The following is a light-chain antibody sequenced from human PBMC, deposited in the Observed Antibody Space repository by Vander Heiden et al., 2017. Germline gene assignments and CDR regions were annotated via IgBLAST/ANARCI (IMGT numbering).Light chain of an antibody. CDR2: LNSDGSH. J-gene: IGLJ2*01. Sequence: QLVLTQSPSASASLGASVKLTCTLSSGHSSYAIAWHQQQPEKGPRYLMKLNSDGSHSKGDGIPDRFSGSSSGAERYLTISSRQAEDEADYYCQTWGTGMGVFGGGTKLTVL. CDR1: SGHSSYA. V-gene: IGLV4-69*01. CDR3: QTWGTGMGV.